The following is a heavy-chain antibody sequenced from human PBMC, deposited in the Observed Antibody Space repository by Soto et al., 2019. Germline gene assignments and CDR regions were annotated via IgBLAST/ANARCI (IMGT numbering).Heavy chain of an antibody. D-gene: IGHD1-1*01. J-gene: IGHJ6*02. CDR2: ISRSECS. V-gene: IGHV4-4*02. CDR1: GGSITNTKW. Sequence: QVQLQESGPGLVKPSGTLSLSCAVSGGSITNTKWWTWVRQAPGKGLEWIGEISRSECSTYNPSRKGRLAMSLETSNNQFSLRLSSVTAADTAVYYCATQTISYTWDVWGQGTTVTVS. CDR3: ATQTISYTWDV.